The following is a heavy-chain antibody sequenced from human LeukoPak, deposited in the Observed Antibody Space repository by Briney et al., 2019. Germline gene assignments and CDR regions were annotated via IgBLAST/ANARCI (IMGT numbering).Heavy chain of an antibody. V-gene: IGHV4-34*01. CDR2: INHSGST. CDR1: GGSFSGYY. CDR3: ARGKAAAGNSLCFDP. J-gene: IGHJ5*02. D-gene: IGHD6-13*01. Sequence: SETLSLTFAVYGGSFSGYYWSWIRQPPGKGLEWIGEINHSGSTNYNPSLKSRVTISVDTSKNQFSLKLSSVTAADTAVYYCARGKAAAGNSLCFDPWGQGTLVTVSS.